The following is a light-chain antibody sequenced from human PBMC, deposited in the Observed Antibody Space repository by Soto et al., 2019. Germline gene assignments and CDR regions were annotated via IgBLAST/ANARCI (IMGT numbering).Light chain of an antibody. Sequence: QSALTQRASVSGSPGQSITISCTGASSDVGGYNYVSWYQQHPGKAPKLIIYDVSNRPSGVSDRFSGSKSGNTASLTISGLQTEDEADYFCSSCATSSTLHVFGTGTKLTVL. CDR2: DVS. CDR3: SSCATSSTLHV. J-gene: IGLJ1*01. V-gene: IGLV2-14*03. CDR1: SSDVGGYNY.